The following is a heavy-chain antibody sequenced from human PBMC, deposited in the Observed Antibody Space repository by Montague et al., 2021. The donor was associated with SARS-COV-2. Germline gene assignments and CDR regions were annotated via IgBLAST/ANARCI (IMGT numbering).Heavy chain of an antibody. Sequence: PALVKPTQTLTLTCTFSGFSLSTSGMCVGWIRQPPGKALEWLALIDWDDDKYYSTSLKTRLTISKDTSKNQVVLTMTNMDPVDTATYYCARRSMGMDHILTGYYNHYGMDVWGQGTTVTVSS. CDR2: IDWDDDK. CDR1: GFSLSTSGMC. V-gene: IGHV2-70*01. CDR3: ARRSMGMDHILTGYYNHYGMDV. J-gene: IGHJ6*02. D-gene: IGHD3-9*01.